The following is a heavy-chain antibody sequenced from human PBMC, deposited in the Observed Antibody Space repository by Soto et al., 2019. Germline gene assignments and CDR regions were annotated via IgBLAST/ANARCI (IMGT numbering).Heavy chain of an antibody. CDR3: ARDNGRITMIVEGGSGGMDV. J-gene: IGHJ6*02. CDR2: IWYDGSNK. D-gene: IGHD3-22*01. V-gene: IGHV3-33*01. CDR1: GFTFSSYG. Sequence: GGSLRLSCAASGFTFSSYGMHWVRQAPGKGLDWVAVIWYDGSNKYYADSVKGRFTISRDNSKNTLYLQMNSLRAEDTAVYYCARDNGRITMIVEGGSGGMDVWGQGTTVTVSS.